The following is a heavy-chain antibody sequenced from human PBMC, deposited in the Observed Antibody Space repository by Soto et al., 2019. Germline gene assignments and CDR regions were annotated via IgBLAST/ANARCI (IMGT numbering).Heavy chain of an antibody. CDR1: GGTFSSYT. Sequence: QVQLVQSGAEVKKPGSSVKVSCKASGGTFSSYTISWVRQAPGQGLEWMGRIIPILGIANYAQKFQGRVTSTADKSTSRDYMGLSSLRSEDTAVYYCAGVWFGEWETDGFDFWGKGTMVTASS. J-gene: IGHJ3*01. CDR3: AGVWFGEWETDGFDF. CDR2: IIPILGIA. D-gene: IGHD3-10*01. V-gene: IGHV1-69*02.